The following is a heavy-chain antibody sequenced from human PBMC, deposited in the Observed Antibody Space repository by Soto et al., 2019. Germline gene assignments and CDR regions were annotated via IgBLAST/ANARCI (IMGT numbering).Heavy chain of an antibody. V-gene: IGHV4-31*03. CDR2: IYYSGST. Sequence: QVQLQESDPGLVKPSQTLSLTCTVSGGSISSGGYYWSWIRQHPGKDLEWIGYIYYSGSTYYNPSLKSRVTISVDTSMNQFSLNLSSVTAADTAVYHCVRDPGRYYYMDVWGKGTTVTVSS. CDR3: VRDPGRYYYMDV. J-gene: IGHJ6*03. CDR1: GGSISSGGYY.